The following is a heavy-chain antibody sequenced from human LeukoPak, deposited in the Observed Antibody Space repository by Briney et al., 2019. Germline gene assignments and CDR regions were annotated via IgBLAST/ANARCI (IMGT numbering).Heavy chain of an antibody. V-gene: IGHV3-9*01. J-gene: IGHJ4*02. Sequence: HPGGSLRLSCAASGFTFDDYAMHWVRQAPGKGLEWVSGISWNSGSIGYADSVKGRFTISRDNAKNSLYLQMNSLRAEDTALYYCAKDTTRIAAVVGYWGQGTLVTVSS. D-gene: IGHD6-13*01. CDR3: AKDTTRIAAVVGY. CDR1: GFTFDDYA. CDR2: ISWNSGSI.